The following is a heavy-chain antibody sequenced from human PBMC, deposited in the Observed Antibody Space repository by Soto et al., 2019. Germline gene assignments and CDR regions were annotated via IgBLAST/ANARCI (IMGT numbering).Heavy chain of an antibody. CDR2: ISYDGNNK. V-gene: IGHV3-30*03. D-gene: IGHD6-13*01. J-gene: IGHJ4*02. CDR3: ARDKGITAEKYYFDY. Sequence: PGGSLRLSCAASGFTFSSYVMHWVRQAPGKGLEWVAHISYDGNNKYYADSVKGRFTISRDNFKNTLYLQMSSLRADDTAVYYCARDKGITAEKYYFDYWGQGILVTVSS. CDR1: GFTFSSYV.